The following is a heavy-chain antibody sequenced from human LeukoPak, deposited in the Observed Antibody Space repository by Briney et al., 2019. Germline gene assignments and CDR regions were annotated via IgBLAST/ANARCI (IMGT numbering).Heavy chain of an antibody. Sequence: GGSLRLSCAASGFTVSGNYISWVRQSPGKGLEWVSVIYSGETTYYADSVKGRFTLSRDNFKNTVYLQMNSRRAEDTAVYYCARGYSSSSFFDYWGQGTLVTVSS. D-gene: IGHD6-6*01. J-gene: IGHJ4*02. V-gene: IGHV3-66*01. CDR1: GFTVSGNY. CDR3: ARGYSSSSFFDY. CDR2: IYSGETT.